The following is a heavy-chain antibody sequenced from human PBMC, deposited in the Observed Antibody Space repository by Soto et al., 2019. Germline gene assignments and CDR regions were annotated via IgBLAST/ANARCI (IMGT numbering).Heavy chain of an antibody. V-gene: IGHV5-51*01. CDR3: ASPGIAVAGTGKNFDY. D-gene: IGHD6-19*01. J-gene: IGHJ4*02. CDR2: IYPGDSDT. CDR1: GYSFTSCW. Sequence: GESLKISCKGSGYSFTSCWIGWVRQMPGKGLEWMGIIYPGDSDTRYSPSFQGQVTISADKSISTAYLQWSSLKASDTAMYYCASPGIAVAGTGKNFDYWGQGTLVTVSS.